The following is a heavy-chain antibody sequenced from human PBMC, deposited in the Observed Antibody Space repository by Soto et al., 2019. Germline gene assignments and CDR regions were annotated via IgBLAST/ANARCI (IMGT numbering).Heavy chain of an antibody. Sequence: VHLVESGGGLIQPGGSLRLSCAASGFTVSSNFMSWVRQAPGKGLEWVSVIYSGGSTYYADSVKGRFTISRDNSKNMLYLQMNSLRAEDTAVYYCARETLTGDWFDPWGPGTLVTVSS. CDR1: GFTVSSNF. D-gene: IGHD3-10*01. V-gene: IGHV3-53*01. CDR3: ARETLTGDWFDP. J-gene: IGHJ5*02. CDR2: IYSGGST.